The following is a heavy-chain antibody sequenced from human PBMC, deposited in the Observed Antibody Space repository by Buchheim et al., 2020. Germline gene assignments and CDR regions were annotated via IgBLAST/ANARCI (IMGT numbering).Heavy chain of an antibody. Sequence: EVHLLESGGDLVQPGGSLRLSCAASGFTFSSYAMSWVRQAPGKGLEWVSSMSGSGGSTYYADSVKGRFTISRDNSKNTLYLQMISLRAEDTAVYYCAKVVGSSGSGGYCYYGMDVWGQGTT. CDR3: AKVVGSSGSGGYCYYGMDV. V-gene: IGHV3-23*01. J-gene: IGHJ6*02. CDR2: MSGSGGST. CDR1: GFTFSSYA. D-gene: IGHD6-19*01.